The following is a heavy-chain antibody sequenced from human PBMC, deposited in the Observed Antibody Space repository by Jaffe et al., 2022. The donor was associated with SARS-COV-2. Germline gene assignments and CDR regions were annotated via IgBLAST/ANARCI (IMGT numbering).Heavy chain of an antibody. CDR1: GFSFSSYS. J-gene: IGHJ4*02. V-gene: IGHV3-21*01. CDR2: ISTTDIFI. Sequence: EVQLVESGGGLVKPGGSLRLSCTASGFSFSSYSMNWVRQAPGKGLEWVSSISTTDIFIRYADSVKGRFTISRDNAKSSLFLQMNSLRAEDTAIYYCARDLGHCSTTICFNTGFDCWGQGTLVTVSS. D-gene: IGHD2-8*01. CDR3: ARDLGHCSTTICFNTGFDC.